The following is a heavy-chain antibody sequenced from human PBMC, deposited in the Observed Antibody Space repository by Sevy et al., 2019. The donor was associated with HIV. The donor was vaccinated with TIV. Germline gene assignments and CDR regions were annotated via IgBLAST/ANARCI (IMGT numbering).Heavy chain of an antibody. CDR1: GFAFYDYS. CDR2: LSFGCGKI. V-gene: IGHV3-23*01. Sequence: GGSLRLSCAASGFAFYDYSMSWIRQAPGKGLEWVATLSFGCGKINYADSVKGRFTISRDMSKNSFYLQMDNLRVEDTALYYCAREGCTRPHDYWGQGTRVTVSS. CDR3: AREGCTRPHDY. D-gene: IGHD2-8*01. J-gene: IGHJ4*02.